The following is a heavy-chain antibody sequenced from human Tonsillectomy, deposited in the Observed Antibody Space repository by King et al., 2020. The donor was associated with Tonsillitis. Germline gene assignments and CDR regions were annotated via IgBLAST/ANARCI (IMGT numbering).Heavy chain of an antibody. CDR1: GGSISSSSYY. D-gene: IGHD3-22*01. CDR2: IYYSGST. Sequence: QLQESGPGLVKPSETLSLTCTVSGGSISSSSYYWGWIRQPPGKGLEWIGSIYYSGSTYYNPSLKSRVTISVDTSKNQFSLKLSPVTAADTAVYYCARHSVVTTFDYWGQGTLVTVSS. CDR3: ARHSVVTTFDY. V-gene: IGHV4-39*07. J-gene: IGHJ4*02.